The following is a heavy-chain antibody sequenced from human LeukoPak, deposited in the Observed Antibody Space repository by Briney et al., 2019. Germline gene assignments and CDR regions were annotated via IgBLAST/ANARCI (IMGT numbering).Heavy chain of an antibody. CDR3: ARGGYYYYYGMDV. J-gene: IGHJ6*02. CDR1: GGSISSDGYY. V-gene: IGHV4-31*03. Sequence: SQTLSLTCTVSGGSISSDGYYWSWIRQHPGKGLEWIGYIYYSGSTYYNPSLKSRVTISVDTSKNQFSLKLSSVTAADTAVYYCARGGYYYYYGMDVWGQGTTVTVSS. CDR2: IYYSGST. D-gene: IGHD1-26*01.